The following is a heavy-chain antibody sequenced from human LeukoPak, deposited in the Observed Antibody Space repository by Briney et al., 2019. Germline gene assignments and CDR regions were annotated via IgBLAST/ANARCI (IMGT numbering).Heavy chain of an antibody. V-gene: IGHV1-2*02. Sequence: AASVKVSCKASGYTFTGYYMHWVRQAPGQGLEWMGWINPNSGGTNYAQKFQGRVTMTRDTSISTAYMELSRLRSDDTAVYYCARDHDYDILTGYSDWYFDLWGRGTLVAVSS. CDR1: GYTFTGYY. CDR3: ARDHDYDILTGYSDWYFDL. CDR2: INPNSGGT. D-gene: IGHD3-9*01. J-gene: IGHJ2*01.